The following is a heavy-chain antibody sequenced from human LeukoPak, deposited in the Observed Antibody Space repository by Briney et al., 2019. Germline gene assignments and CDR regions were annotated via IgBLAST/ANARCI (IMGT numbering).Heavy chain of an antibody. CDR2: INHSGST. D-gene: IGHD2-8*01. CDR3: ARLMGGLFDS. J-gene: IGHJ4*02. V-gene: IGHV4-34*01. CDR1: VGSFSVYY. Sequence: SETLSLTCAVYVGSFSVYYWSWIRQPPGKGLEWIGEINHSGSTNYNPSLKSRVTISVDTSKNQFSLKLNSVTAADTAVYYCARLMGGLFDSWGQGTLVTVSS.